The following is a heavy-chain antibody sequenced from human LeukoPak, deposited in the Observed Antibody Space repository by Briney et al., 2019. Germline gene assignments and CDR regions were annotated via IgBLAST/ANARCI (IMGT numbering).Heavy chain of an antibody. J-gene: IGHJ4*02. CDR3: AREDTAMVLYYFDY. CDR2: ISSSSSYI. CDR1: GFTFSSYS. V-gene: IGHV3-21*01. Sequence: GGSVRLSCGASGFTFSSYSMNWVRQAPGKGLEWVSSISSSSSYIYYADSVKGRFTISRDNAKNSLYLQMNSLRAEDTAVYYCAREDTAMVLYYFDYWGQGTLVTVSS. D-gene: IGHD5-18*01.